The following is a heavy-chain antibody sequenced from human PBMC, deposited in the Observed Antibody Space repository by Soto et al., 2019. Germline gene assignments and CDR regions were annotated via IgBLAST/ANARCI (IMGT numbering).Heavy chain of an antibody. D-gene: IGHD3-3*01. J-gene: IGHJ6*03. Sequence: EVQLVESGGGLVKPGGSLRLSCAASGFTFSSYSMNWVRQAPGKGLEWVSSISSSSSYIYYADSVKGRFTISRDNAKNSLYLQMNSLRAEDTAVYYCARSRYDFWSGYYTASDYYYYYMDVWGKGTTVTVSS. CDR1: GFTFSSYS. V-gene: IGHV3-21*01. CDR2: ISSSSSYI. CDR3: ARSRYDFWSGYYTASDYYYYYMDV.